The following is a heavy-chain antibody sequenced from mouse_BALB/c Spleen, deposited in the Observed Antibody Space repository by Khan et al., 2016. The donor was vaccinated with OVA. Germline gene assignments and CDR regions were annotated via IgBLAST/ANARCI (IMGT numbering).Heavy chain of an antibody. CDR3: VNHGSSSAWFTY. D-gene: IGHD1-1*01. Sequence: VELVESGAELAKPGASVKMSCKASDYTFTNYWMHWVKQGPGQGLEWIGYINPSTDYTEYNQKFKDKATLTADKSSSTAYMQLSSLTSEDSAVYYCVNHGSSSAWFTYWGQGTLVTVSA. CDR2: INPSTDYT. J-gene: IGHJ3*01. V-gene: IGHV1-7*01. CDR1: DYTFTNYW.